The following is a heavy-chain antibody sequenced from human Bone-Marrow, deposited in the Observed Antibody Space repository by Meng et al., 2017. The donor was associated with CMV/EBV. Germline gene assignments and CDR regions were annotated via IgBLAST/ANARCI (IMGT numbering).Heavy chain of an antibody. CDR1: GFTFNSFE. Sequence: GGSLRLSCAGSGFTFNSFEMNWVRQVPGEGLEWVSYISSSGGDRRYADSVKGRFTISRDNAKNSLYLQMNSLRAEDTAVYYCASTLTSSGNDYWGQGTLVTVSS. D-gene: IGHD3-22*01. CDR3: ASTLTSSGNDY. CDR2: ISSSGGDR. V-gene: IGHV3-48*03. J-gene: IGHJ4*02.